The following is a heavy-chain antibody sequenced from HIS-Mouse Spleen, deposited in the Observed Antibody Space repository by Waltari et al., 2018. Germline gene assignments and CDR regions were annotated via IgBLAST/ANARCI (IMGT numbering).Heavy chain of an antibody. Sequence: QVQLVQSGAEVKKPGASVKVSCKASGYTCTSYDINWVRKATGQGLEWMGWMNPNSGNTGYAQKFQGRVTMTRNTSISTAYMELSSLRSEDTAVYYCARGHDYSNYFDYWGQGTLVTVSS. CDR1: GYTCTSYD. CDR2: MNPNSGNT. J-gene: IGHJ4*02. CDR3: ARGHDYSNYFDY. V-gene: IGHV1-8*01. D-gene: IGHD4-4*01.